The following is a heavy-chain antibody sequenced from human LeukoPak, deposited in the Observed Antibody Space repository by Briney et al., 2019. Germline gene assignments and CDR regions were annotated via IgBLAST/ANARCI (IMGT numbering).Heavy chain of an antibody. Sequence: QPGGSLRLSCAASGFTVSGNYMSWVRQAPGKGLEWVSVIYSGGDIAYADSVKGRFTTSSDTSQNKLYLHMNSLRVEDTAVYYCAGGTDFWSGYCFDSWGQGTLVTVSS. V-gene: IGHV3-53*01. D-gene: IGHD3-3*01. CDR1: GFTVSGNY. J-gene: IGHJ4*02. CDR2: IYSGGDI. CDR3: AGGTDFWSGYCFDS.